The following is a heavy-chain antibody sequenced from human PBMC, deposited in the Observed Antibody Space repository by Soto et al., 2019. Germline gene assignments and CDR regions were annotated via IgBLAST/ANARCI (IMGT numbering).Heavy chain of an antibody. CDR3: AKKGYYLSGKINWFDP. J-gene: IGHJ5*02. CDR1: GYSINSDHY. D-gene: IGHD3-10*01. CDR2: IYHRGST. V-gene: IGHV4-38-2*02. Sequence: PSETLSLTCTVSGYSINSDHYCGWIRQPPGKGLEWIGSIYHRGSTYYNLSLRSRVSISIDTSKNQFSLRLTSVTAADTAMYYCAKKGYYLSGKINWFDPWGQGTLVTVSS.